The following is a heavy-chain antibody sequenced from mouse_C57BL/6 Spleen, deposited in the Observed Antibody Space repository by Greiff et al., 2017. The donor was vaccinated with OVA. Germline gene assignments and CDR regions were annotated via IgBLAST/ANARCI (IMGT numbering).Heavy chain of an antibody. CDR1: GFTFSSYA. V-gene: IGHV5-4*01. D-gene: IGHD1-1*01. CDR3: ARDLYYYDSSHFDY. CDR2: ISDGGSYT. Sequence: DVKLVESGGGLVKPGGSLKLSCAASGFTFSSYAMSWVRQTPEKRLEWVATISDGGSYTYYPDNVKGRFTISRDNAKNNLYLQMSHLKSEDTAMYYCARDLYYYDSSHFDYWGQGTTLTVSS. J-gene: IGHJ2*01.